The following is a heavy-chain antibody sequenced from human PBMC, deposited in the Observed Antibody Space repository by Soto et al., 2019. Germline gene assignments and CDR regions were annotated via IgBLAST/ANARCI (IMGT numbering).Heavy chain of an antibody. V-gene: IGHV3-23*01. CDR3: GGDSSGYYYPDVFDI. J-gene: IGHJ3*02. CDR2: ISGSGATT. Sequence: GGSLRLCCAASGFTFSSYAMTWVRQAPGKGLEWVSGISGSGATTSYADSVKGRFTVSRDNSKNTLYLQMNSLRVEDTAVYYCGGDSSGYYYPDVFDIWGQGTMVTVSS. D-gene: IGHD3-22*01. CDR1: GFTFSSYA.